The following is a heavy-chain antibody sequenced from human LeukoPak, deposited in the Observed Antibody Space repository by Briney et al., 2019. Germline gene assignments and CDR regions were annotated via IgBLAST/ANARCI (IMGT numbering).Heavy chain of an antibody. J-gene: IGHJ4*02. CDR2: ISSSGSTI. V-gene: IGHV3-48*03. CDR3: AELGITMIGGV. D-gene: IGHD3-10*02. Sequence: GGSLRLSCAASGFTFSSYEMNWVRQAPGKGLEWVSYISSSGSTIYYADSVKGRFTISRDNAKDSLYLQMNSLRAEDTAVYYCAELGITMIGGVWGQGTLVTVSS. CDR1: GFTFSSYE.